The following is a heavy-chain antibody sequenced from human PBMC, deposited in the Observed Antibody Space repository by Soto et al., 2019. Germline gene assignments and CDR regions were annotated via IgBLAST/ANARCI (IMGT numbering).Heavy chain of an antibody. CDR1: GGSFSGYY. CDR2: INHSGST. Sequence: SETLSLTCAVYGGSFSGYYWSWIRQPPGKGLEWIGEINHSGSTNYNPSLKSRVTISVDTSKNQFSLKLSSVTAADTAVYYCATHPPYGPLDHWGQGTLVTV. J-gene: IGHJ4*02. D-gene: IGHD4-17*01. V-gene: IGHV4-34*01. CDR3: ATHPPYGPLDH.